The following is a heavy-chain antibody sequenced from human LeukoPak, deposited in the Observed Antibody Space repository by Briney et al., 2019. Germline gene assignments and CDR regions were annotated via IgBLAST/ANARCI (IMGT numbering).Heavy chain of an antibody. Sequence: GGSLRLSCAASGFTFSRYWMSWVRQAPGKGLEWAANIKQDGSEKDYVDSVKGRFTISRDNAKNSLYLQMNSLTAEDTAVYYCARDGPVYYYDSSGLDYWGQGTLVTVSS. CDR3: ARDGPVYYYDSSGLDY. J-gene: IGHJ4*02. D-gene: IGHD3-22*01. V-gene: IGHV3-7*01. CDR2: IKQDGSEK. CDR1: GFTFSRYW.